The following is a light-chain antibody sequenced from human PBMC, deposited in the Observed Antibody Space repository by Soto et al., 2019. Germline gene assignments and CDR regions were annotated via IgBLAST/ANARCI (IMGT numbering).Light chain of an antibody. CDR3: QQYNIWPFT. V-gene: IGKV3-15*01. Sequence: EVVMTQSPATLSVFPGGRATLSCRASQSVSGTLAWYQQKPGQAPRLLIYDASTRATGIPARFSGSGSGTEFTLNISSLQSEDSAVYFCQQYNIWPFTFGPGTKVDMK. CDR1: QSVSGT. J-gene: IGKJ3*01. CDR2: DAS.